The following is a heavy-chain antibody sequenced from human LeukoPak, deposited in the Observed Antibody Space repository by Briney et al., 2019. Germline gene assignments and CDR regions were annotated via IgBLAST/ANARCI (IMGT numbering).Heavy chain of an antibody. Sequence: SVKVSCKASGGTFSSYTISWVRQAPGQGLEWMGRIIPILGIANYAQKFQGRVTITADKSTSTAYMELSGLRSEDTAVYYCASRYCSSTSCSETPFDYWGQGTLVTVSS. CDR3: ASRYCSSTSCSETPFDY. J-gene: IGHJ4*02. V-gene: IGHV1-69*02. CDR2: IIPILGIA. CDR1: GGTFSSYT. D-gene: IGHD2-2*01.